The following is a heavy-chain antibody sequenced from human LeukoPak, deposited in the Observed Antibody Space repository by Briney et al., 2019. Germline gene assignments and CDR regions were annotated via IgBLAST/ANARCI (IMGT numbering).Heavy chain of an antibody. J-gene: IGHJ4*02. Sequence: PGGSLRLSCAASGFTFSSYAMTWVRQAPGKGLEWVANIKQDGSEKYYVDSVKGRFTISRDLSKSTLYLQMDSLTGEDTAVYYCAKEKAHAHPVDYWGQGTLVTVSS. CDR2: IKQDGSEK. V-gene: IGHV3-7*01. CDR1: GFTFSSYA. CDR3: AKEKAHAHPVDY.